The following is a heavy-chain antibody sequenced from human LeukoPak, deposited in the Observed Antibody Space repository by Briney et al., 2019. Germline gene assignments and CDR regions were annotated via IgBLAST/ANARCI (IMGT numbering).Heavy chain of an antibody. CDR3: ARVLGELSDFDY. J-gene: IGHJ4*02. V-gene: IGHV3-74*01. CDR2: INSDGSST. D-gene: IGHD3-16*02. CDR1: GFTFSSYW. Sequence: SGGSLRLSCAASGFTFSSYWMHWVRQAPGKGLVWVSRINSDGSSTSYADSVKGRFTVSRDNAKNTLYLQMNSLRAEDTAVYYCARVLGELSDFDYWGQGTLVTVSS.